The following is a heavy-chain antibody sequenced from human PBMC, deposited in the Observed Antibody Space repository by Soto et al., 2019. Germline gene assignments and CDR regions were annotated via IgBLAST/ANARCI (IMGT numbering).Heavy chain of an antibody. V-gene: IGHV3-30*18. CDR2: ISYDGRVK. CDR3: AKDLSGYSYGTGYFDY. Sequence: QVQLVESGGGVVQPGRSLRLSCAASGFTFSNYAMHWVRQGPGKGLEWVAIISYDGRVKHYGDSVKGRFTISRDNSKNTLHMQMNSLGAEHRAVYYCAKDLSGYSYGTGYFDYWGQGTLVTVSS. D-gene: IGHD5-18*01. CDR1: GFTFSNYA. J-gene: IGHJ4*02.